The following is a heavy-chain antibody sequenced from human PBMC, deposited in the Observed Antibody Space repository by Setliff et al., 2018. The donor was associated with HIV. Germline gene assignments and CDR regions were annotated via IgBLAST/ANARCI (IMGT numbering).Heavy chain of an antibody. CDR2: IYYSGTT. D-gene: IGHD3-16*02. CDR1: GFSLRNSFYN. Sequence: SETLSLTCNVSGFSLRNSFYNWGWIRQPPGKGLEWIGTIYYSGTTYYNPSLKSRVTISLDTSKNEISLKVTSVTAADTAVYYCARHNVITYGGLIYDYLYYGLDVWGRGTPVTVSS. J-gene: IGHJ6*02. CDR3: ARHNVITYGGLIYDYLYYGLDV. V-gene: IGHV4-39*07.